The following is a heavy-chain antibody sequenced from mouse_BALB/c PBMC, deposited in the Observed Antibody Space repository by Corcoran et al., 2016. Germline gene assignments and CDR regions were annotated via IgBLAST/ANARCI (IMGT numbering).Heavy chain of an antibody. CDR3: ARWDWYFDV. CDR2: INPYNGAT. CDR1: GYSFTGYY. V-gene: IGHV1-18*01. Sequence: EVQLQQSGPELVKPGASVKISCKASGYSFTGYYMHWVKQSHVKSLEWIGRINPYNGATSYNQNFKDKASLTVDKSSSTAYMELHSLTSEDPAVYYCARWDWYFDVWGAGTTVTVSS. J-gene: IGHJ1*01.